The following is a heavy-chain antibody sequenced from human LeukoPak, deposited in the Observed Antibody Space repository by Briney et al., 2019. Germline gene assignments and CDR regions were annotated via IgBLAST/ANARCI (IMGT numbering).Heavy chain of an antibody. CDR1: GGSISSDTYY. J-gene: IGHJ4*02. CDR3: ARGDFATGFFDY. Sequence: SQTLSLTCTVSGGSISSDTYYWSWIRQPAGKGLEWIGRISTSANTNYSPSLKSRVTISIDTSKSQISLKLSSVTAADTAVYYCARGDFATGFFDYWGQGTLVTVSS. V-gene: IGHV4-61*02. CDR2: ISTSANT. D-gene: IGHD1-1*01.